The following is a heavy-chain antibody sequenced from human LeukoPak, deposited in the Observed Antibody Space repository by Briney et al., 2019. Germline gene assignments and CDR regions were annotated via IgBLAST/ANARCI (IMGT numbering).Heavy chain of an antibody. Sequence: ASVKVSCKASGYTFTNYGVTWVRQAPGQGLEWMGWISAYNGDTNYAQRLQGRVTMTTDTSATTAYMEMKSLTSDDTAVYYCARQRAVVVPGSIPRYYYYGLDVWGQGTTVTASS. CDR2: ISAYNGDT. V-gene: IGHV1-18*01. CDR1: GYTFTNYG. J-gene: IGHJ6*02. D-gene: IGHD2-2*01. CDR3: ARQRAVVVPGSIPRYYYYGLDV.